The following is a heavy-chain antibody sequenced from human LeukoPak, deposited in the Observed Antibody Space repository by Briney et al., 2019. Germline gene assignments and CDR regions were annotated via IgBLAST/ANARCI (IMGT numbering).Heavy chain of an antibody. CDR1: GYTFTDYY. CDR3: AREDSGWYVDY. CDR2: INPNSAGT. Sequence: ASVKVSCKASGYTFTDYYMHWVRQAPGQGLEWMGWINPNSAGTNYAPKFEGRVTMTRDTYISTAYMELSRLRSDDTAVYYCAREDSGWYVDYWGQGTLVTVSS. V-gene: IGHV1-2*02. D-gene: IGHD6-19*01. J-gene: IGHJ4*02.